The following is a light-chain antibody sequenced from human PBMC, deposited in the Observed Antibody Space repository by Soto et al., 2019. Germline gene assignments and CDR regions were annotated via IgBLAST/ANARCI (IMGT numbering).Light chain of an antibody. CDR2: DAS. J-gene: IGKJ4*01. CDR1: QSVSSY. Sequence: EIVLTQSPATLSLSPGERATLSCRASQSVSSYLAWYHQKPGQAPRLLIYDASNSATGIPARFSGSGSGTDFTLTISSLEPEEFAVYYCQQRSNWPLTFGGGTKVEIK. CDR3: QQRSNWPLT. V-gene: IGKV3-11*01.